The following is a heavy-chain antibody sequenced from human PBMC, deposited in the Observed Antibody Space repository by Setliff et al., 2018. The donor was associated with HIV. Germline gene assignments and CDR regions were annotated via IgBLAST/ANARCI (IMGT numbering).Heavy chain of an antibody. V-gene: IGHV4-34*01. Sequence: KTSETLSLTCVVNGESFRGHFWTWIRQTPAKGLEWIGEISHSGKTNYNPSLKTRLIISRDTSKNQFSLRLSSATVADTAIYYCARAFEGYCSGASCHWLDSWGQGTQVTVSS. J-gene: IGHJ5*01. CDR3: ARAFEGYCSGASCHWLDS. CDR2: ISHSGKT. CDR1: GESFRGHF. D-gene: IGHD2-15*01.